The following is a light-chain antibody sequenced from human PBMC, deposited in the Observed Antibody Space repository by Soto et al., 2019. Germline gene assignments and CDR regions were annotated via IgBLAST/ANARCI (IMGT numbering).Light chain of an antibody. Sequence: EIVFTQSPGTLSLSPGERATLSCRASQSVSSSYLAWYQQKPGQAPRLLIDGASSRATGIPDRFSGSGSGTDFTLTISRLEPEDFAVYYCQQYGSSPTFGQGTRRENK. CDR2: GAS. V-gene: IGKV3-20*01. J-gene: IGKJ5*01. CDR3: QQYGSSPT. CDR1: QSVSSSY.